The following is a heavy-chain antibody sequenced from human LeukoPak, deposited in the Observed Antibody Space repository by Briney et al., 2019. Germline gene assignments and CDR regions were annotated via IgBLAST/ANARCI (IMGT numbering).Heavy chain of an antibody. CDR1: GGSISGYY. D-gene: IGHD1-1*01. V-gene: IGHV4-59*01. CDR3: ARGRSERSFDY. CDR2: IYYSGST. J-gene: IGHJ4*02. Sequence: KPSETLSLTCTVSGGSISGYYWSWIRQPPGMGLEWIGNIYYSGSTNYNPSLKSRVTISVDTSKNQFSLKLSSVTAADTAIYYCARGRSERSFDYWGQGTLVTVSS.